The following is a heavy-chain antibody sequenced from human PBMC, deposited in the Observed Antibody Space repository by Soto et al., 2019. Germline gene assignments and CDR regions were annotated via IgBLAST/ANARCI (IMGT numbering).Heavy chain of an antibody. CDR2: ISSSGGST. J-gene: IGHJ4*02. D-gene: IGHD2-15*01. CDR1: GFTFSSYA. V-gene: IGHV3-23*01. Sequence: PGGSLRLSCAASGFTFSSYAMTWVRQAPGKGLEWVSGISSSGGSTYYADSVKGRFTISRDNSKNTLYLQMNSLRADDTAVYYCAKGQEVTATSVDYWGQGTLVTVSS. CDR3: AKGQEVTATSVDY.